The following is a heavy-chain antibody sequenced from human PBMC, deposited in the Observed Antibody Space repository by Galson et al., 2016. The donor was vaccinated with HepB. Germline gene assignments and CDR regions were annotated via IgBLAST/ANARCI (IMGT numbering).Heavy chain of an antibody. CDR2: IHQDGGQR. CDR3: ARRMLVGAGFDY. J-gene: IGHJ4*02. CDR1: GFTFSSFW. D-gene: IGHD1-26*01. Sequence: SLRLSCAASGFTFSSFWMSWVRQAPGKGLEWVANIHQDGGQRYYGDSVKGRFTVSRDNAKNSLYLHMNSLRVGDTALDYCARRMLVGAGFDYWGQGARVTVSS. V-gene: IGHV3-7*04.